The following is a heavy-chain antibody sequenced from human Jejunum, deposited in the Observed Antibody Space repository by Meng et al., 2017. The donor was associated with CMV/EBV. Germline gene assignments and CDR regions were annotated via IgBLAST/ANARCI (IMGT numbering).Heavy chain of an antibody. J-gene: IGHJ4*02. CDR1: GASISRCCFC. Sequence: HRHAPGPGLVRPSQTLSLTCPASGASISRCCFCWSWTRQPPGKGLEYIGYIDNRGSTYYNPSLKSRVTMSMDTSKNQFSLKLTSVTAADTAVYYCARGYSSGWNYFHYWGQGTLVTVSS. D-gene: IGHD6-19*01. CDR2: IDNRGST. V-gene: IGHV4-30-4*01. CDR3: ARGYSSGWNYFHY.